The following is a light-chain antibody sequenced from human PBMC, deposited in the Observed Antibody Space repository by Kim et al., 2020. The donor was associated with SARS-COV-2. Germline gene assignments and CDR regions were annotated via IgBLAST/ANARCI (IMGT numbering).Light chain of an antibody. V-gene: IGLV3-1*01. J-gene: IGLJ3*02. CDR2: QDT. Sequence: VVPGQTASIICSGTKLVDIYAYWYQQKPGQSPVLVIYQDTKRPAGIPERFSGSNSGNTATLTISGTQALDEGDYYCQAWDSSTAVFGGGTQLTVL. CDR1: KLVDIY. CDR3: QAWDSSTAV.